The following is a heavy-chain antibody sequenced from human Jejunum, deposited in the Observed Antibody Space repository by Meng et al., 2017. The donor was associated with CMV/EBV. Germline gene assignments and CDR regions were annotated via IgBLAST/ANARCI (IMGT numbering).Heavy chain of an antibody. V-gene: IGHV3-74*01. CDR1: GFSFSTYW. J-gene: IGHJ4*02. Sequence: EMDLGQSGGGLFQPGGSLRLSCAASGFSFSTYWMYWVRQEPGKGLLWVSRILPDGSTHYADAVKGRFTISRDNVKNALYLQMDSLRVEDTAVYYCTGLDYWGQGTLVTVSS. CDR3: TGLDY. CDR2: ILPDGST.